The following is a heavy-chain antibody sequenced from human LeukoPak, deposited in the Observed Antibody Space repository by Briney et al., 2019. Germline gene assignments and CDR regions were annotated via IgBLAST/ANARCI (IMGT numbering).Heavy chain of an antibody. CDR1: GGSISSSSYY. V-gene: IGHV4-39*07. CDR3: ARVGPWGYFDSPAWFDP. J-gene: IGHJ5*02. CDR2: IYYSGST. Sequence: SETLSLTCTVSGGSISSSSYYWGWIRQPPGKGLEWIGSIYYSGSTYYNPSLKSRVTISVDTSKNQFSLKLSSVTAADTAVYYCARVGPWGYFDSPAWFDPWGQGTLVTVSS. D-gene: IGHD3-9*01.